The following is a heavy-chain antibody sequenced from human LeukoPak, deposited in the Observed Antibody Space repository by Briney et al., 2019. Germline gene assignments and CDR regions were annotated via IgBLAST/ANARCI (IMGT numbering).Heavy chain of an antibody. CDR3: ARDWGLRLGELSSYYFDY. CDR2: IYSGGST. CDR1: GFTVSSNY. Sequence: GGSLRLSCAAPGFTVSSNYMNWVRQAPGRGLEWVSVIYSGGSTYYADSVKGRFSISRDNSKNTLYLQMNSLRAEDTAVYYCARDWGLRLGELSSYYFDYWGQGTLVTVSS. D-gene: IGHD3-16*02. J-gene: IGHJ4*02. V-gene: IGHV3-66*01.